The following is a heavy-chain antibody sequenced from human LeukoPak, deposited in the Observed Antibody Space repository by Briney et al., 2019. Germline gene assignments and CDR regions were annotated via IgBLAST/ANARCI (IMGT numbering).Heavy chain of an antibody. CDR3: ARGPMTAVTTGGYYYGMDV. V-gene: IGHV1-2*04. CDR1: GYTFTDYY. Sequence: ASVKVSCKASGYTFTDYYLHWVRQAPGQWLEWMGWINPNSGGTNYAQNFQGWVTMTRDTSISSAYIDLSRVRSDDTAVYYCARGPMTAVTTGGYYYGMDVWGQGTTVTVSS. D-gene: IGHD4-17*01. J-gene: IGHJ6*02. CDR2: INPNSGGT.